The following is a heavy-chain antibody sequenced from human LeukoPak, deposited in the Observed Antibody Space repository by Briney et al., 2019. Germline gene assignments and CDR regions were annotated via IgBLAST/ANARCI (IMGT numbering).Heavy chain of an antibody. V-gene: IGHV4-61*01. Sequence: SETLSLTCDVSGDSGASSGSYWSGWFRQPPGKGLEWIGYVHSSGSTKYNSSLGSRVTISMDPSRNPFSLKMSSVTAADTAVYFCTRGGGWLIDFWGRGTLVTVSS. D-gene: IGHD5-24*01. J-gene: IGHJ4*02. CDR1: GDSGASSGSYW. CDR2: VHSSGST. CDR3: TRGGGWLIDF.